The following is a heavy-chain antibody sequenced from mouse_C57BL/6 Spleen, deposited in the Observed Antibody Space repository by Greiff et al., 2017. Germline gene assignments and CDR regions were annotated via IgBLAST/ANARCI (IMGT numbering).Heavy chain of an antibody. J-gene: IGHJ2*01. Sequence: VHVKQSGPELVKPGASVKISCKASGYSFTGYYMNWVKQSPEKSLEWIGEINPSTGGTTYNQKFKAKATLTVDKSSSTAYMQLKSLPSEDSAVYYCARDSPFDYWGQGTTLTVSS. CDR2: INPSTGGT. D-gene: IGHD3-2*01. CDR3: ARDSPFDY. CDR1: GYSFTGYY. V-gene: IGHV1-42*01.